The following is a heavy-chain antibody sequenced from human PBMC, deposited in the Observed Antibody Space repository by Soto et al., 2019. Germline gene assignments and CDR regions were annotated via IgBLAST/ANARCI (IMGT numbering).Heavy chain of an antibody. Sequence: PSETLSLTCTVSGGSISSYYWSWIRQPPGKGLERIGYIYYSGSTNYNPSLKSRVTISVDTSKNQFSLKLSSVTAADTAVYYCASKVVAATWSDAFDIWGQGTMVTVSS. D-gene: IGHD2-15*01. J-gene: IGHJ3*02. CDR2: IYYSGST. CDR3: ASKVVAATWSDAFDI. CDR1: GGSISSYY. V-gene: IGHV4-59*08.